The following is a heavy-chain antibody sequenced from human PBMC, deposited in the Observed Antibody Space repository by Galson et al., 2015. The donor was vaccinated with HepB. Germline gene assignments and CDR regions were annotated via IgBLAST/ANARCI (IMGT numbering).Heavy chain of an antibody. CDR2: ISTDNGKT. CDR3: ARVVATIKRAFDI. CDR1: GYTFTNYG. J-gene: IGHJ3*02. D-gene: IGHD5-12*01. Sequence: SVKVSCKASGYTFTNYGITWVRQAPGQGLEWMGWISTDNGKTNYAQKFQGRATMTTDTSTYTAYMELRSLKSDDTAVYYCARVVATIKRAFDIWGQGTMVIVSS. V-gene: IGHV1-18*04.